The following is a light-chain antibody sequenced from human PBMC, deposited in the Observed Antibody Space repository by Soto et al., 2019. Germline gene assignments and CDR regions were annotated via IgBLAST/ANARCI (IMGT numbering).Light chain of an antibody. Sequence: QSALTQPASVSGSPGQSITISCTGTSSDVGSYNYVSWYQQHPGKAPKLMIYEVRNRPSGVSDRFSGSKSGKTASLTIFGLQAEDEADYHCSSYTTSTTQVFGGGTKLTVL. V-gene: IGLV2-14*01. CDR1: SSDVGSYNY. CDR3: SSYTTSTTQV. J-gene: IGLJ2*01. CDR2: EVR.